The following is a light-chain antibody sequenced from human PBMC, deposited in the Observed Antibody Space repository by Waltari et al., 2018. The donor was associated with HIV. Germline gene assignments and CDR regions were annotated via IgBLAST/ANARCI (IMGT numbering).Light chain of an antibody. CDR2: DVK. V-gene: IGLV2-14*04. Sequence: PGQSISISCSGTSSDVGASDYVSWYHQHPGEAPTLILYDVKKRPSGISNRFSGSKSGNTASLTISGLQVEDEAHYYCSSYSASGTLVLFGGGTRLTVL. CDR1: SSDVGASDY. J-gene: IGLJ2*01. CDR3: SSYSASGTLVL.